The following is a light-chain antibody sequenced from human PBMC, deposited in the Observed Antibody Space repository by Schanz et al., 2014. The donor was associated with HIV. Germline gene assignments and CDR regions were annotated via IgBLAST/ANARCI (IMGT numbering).Light chain of an antibody. V-gene: IGLV2-14*03. Sequence: QSALTQPASVSGSPGQSITISCTGTSSDVGGYNYVSWYQQHPGKAPKLMLYDVSNRPSGVPDRFSGSKSGNTASLTISGLQAEDEADYYCSSYTSSSTVVFGGGTKLTVL. CDR1: SSDVGGYNY. J-gene: IGLJ2*01. CDR2: DVS. CDR3: SSYTSSSTVV.